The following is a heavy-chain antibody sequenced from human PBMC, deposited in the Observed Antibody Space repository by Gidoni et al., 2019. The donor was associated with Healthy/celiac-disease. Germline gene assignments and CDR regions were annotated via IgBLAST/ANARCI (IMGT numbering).Heavy chain of an antibody. CDR3: ARGDRYSSSWYVLDY. J-gene: IGHJ4*02. CDR1: GFPFSSYG. V-gene: IGHV3-33*01. D-gene: IGHD6-13*01. Sequence: QVPLVESGGGVVQPVMSLTLSCAASGFPFSSYGMHWVRQAPGKGLEWVAVIWYDGSNKYYAESGKGRFTISRDNSKNTLYLKMNSLRAEDTAGYYCARGDRYSSSWYVLDYWGQGTLVTVSS. CDR2: IWYDGSNK.